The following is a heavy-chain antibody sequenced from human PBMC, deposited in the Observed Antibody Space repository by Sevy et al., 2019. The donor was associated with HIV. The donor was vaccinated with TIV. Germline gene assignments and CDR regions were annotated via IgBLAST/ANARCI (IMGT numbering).Heavy chain of an antibody. CDR2: ISGSGGST. V-gene: IGHV3-23*01. CDR3: AKDPRYYDSSGYYSWFDP. CDR1: GFTFSSYA. Sequence: GGSLRLSCAASGFTFSSYAMSWVRQAPGKGLEWVSAISGSGGSTYYADSVKGRFTISIDNSKNTLYLQMNSLRAEDTAVYYCAKDPRYYDSSGYYSWFDPWGQGTLVTVSS. D-gene: IGHD3-22*01. J-gene: IGHJ5*02.